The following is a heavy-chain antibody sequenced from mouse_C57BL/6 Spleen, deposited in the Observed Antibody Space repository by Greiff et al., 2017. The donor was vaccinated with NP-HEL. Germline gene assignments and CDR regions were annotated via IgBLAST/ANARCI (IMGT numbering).Heavy chain of an antibody. D-gene: IGHD2-1*01. J-gene: IGHJ1*03. V-gene: IGHV3-6*01. CDR1: GYSITSGYY. CDR3: ARFDYYGNPYWYFDV. CDR2: ISYDGSN. Sequence: EVQLQESGPGLVKPSQSLSLTCSVTGYSITSGYYWNWIRQFPGNKLEWMGYISYDGSNNYNPSLKNRISITRDTSKNQFFLKLNSVTTEDTATYYCARFDYYGNPYWYFDVWGTGTTVTVSS.